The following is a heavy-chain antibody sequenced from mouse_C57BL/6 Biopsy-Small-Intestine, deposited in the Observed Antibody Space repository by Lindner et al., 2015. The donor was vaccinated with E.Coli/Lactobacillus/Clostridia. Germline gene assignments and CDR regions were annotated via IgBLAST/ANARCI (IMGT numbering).Heavy chain of an antibody. CDR2: IWGVGST. CDR1: GFSLTSYG. V-gene: IGHV2-6*01. J-gene: IGHJ3*01. CDR3: ASGDYGSPFAY. D-gene: IGHD1-1*01. Sequence: VQLQESGPGLVAPSQSLSITCTVSGFSLTSYGVDWVRQSPGKGLEWLGVIWGVGSTNYNSALKSRLSISKDNSKSQVFLKMNSLQTDDTAMYYCASGDYGSPFAYWGQGTLVTVSA.